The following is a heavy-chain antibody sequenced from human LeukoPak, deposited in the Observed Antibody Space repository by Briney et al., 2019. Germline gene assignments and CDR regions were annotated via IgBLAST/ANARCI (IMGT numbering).Heavy chain of an antibody. V-gene: IGHV3-9*01. J-gene: IGHJ4*02. CDR1: GFTFDDYA. D-gene: IGHD5-12*01. Sequence: PGRSLRLSCAASGFTFDDYAMHWVRQAPGKGLEWVSGISWNSGSIGYADSVKGRFTISRDNAKNSLYLQMNSLRAEDTALYYCAKDQNSGYDWESFDYWGQGTLVTVSS. CDR3: AKDQNSGYDWESFDY. CDR2: ISWNSGSI.